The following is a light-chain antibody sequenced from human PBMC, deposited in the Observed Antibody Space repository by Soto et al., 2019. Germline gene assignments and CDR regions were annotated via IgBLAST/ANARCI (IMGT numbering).Light chain of an antibody. V-gene: IGKV3-15*01. J-gene: IGKJ1*01. CDR3: QQYNNWPRT. CDR2: GAS. CDR1: QSVSSN. Sequence: EIVMTQSPATLSVSPGERATHSCRASQSVSSNLAWYQQKPGQAPRLLIYGASTRATGIPARFSGSGSGTEFPLTISSLQSEDFAVYYCQQYNNWPRTFGQGTKVEIK.